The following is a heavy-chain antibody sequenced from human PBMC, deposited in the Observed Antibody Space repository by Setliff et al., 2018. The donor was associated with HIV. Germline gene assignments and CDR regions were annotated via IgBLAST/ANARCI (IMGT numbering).Heavy chain of an antibody. V-gene: IGHV4-39*06. CDR2: IYYSGST. J-gene: IGHJ4*02. D-gene: IGHD1-26*01. CDR3: AREYRGSYLVDY. CDR1: GGSISSSSYY. Sequence: SETLSLTCTVSGGSISSSSYYWGWIRQPPGKGLEWIGSIYYSGSTYYNPSLKSRVTISVDTSKNQFPLKLSSVTAADTAVYYCAREYRGSYLVDYWGQGTLVTAPQ.